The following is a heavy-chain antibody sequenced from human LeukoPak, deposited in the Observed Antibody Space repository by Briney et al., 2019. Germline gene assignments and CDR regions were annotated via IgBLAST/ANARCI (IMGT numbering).Heavy chain of an antibody. J-gene: IGHJ4*02. CDR1: GGSFSGYY. D-gene: IGHD2-21*02. Sequence: SETLSLTCAVYGGSFSGYYWSWIRQPPGKGLEWIGEINHSGSTNYNPSLKSRVTISVDTSKNQFSLKLSSVTAADTAVYYCARGPFWVPVRRLLHPGYFDYWGQGTLVTVSS. CDR3: ARGPFWVPVRRLLHPGYFDY. V-gene: IGHV4-34*01. CDR2: INHSGST.